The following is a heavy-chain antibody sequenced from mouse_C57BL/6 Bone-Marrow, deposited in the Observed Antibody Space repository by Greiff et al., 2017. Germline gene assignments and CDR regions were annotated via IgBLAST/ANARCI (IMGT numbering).Heavy chain of an antibody. D-gene: IGHD4-1*01. CDR3: ARDWWFAY. CDR1: GYTFTSYG. CDR2: IYPRSGNT. Sequence: QVQLQQSGAELARPGASVKLSCKASGYTFTSYGISWVKQRTGQGLEWIGEIYPRSGNTYYNEKFKGKATLTADKSSSTAYMELRSLTSADSAVYFCARDWWFAYWGQGTLVTVSA. J-gene: IGHJ3*01. V-gene: IGHV1-81*01.